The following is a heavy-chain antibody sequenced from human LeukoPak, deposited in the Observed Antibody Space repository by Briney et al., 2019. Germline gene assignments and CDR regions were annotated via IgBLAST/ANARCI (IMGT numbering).Heavy chain of an antibody. CDR1: GFTFSSYW. D-gene: IGHD6-19*01. CDR3: AKRSVTGTYYLDY. Sequence: GGSLRLSCAASGFTFSSYWMSWVRQAPGKGLDWVSSISAGGSGTYYADSVKGRFTISRDNSKDTLYLQMNSLRAEDTAVYYCAKRSVTGTYYLDYWGQGTLVPVSS. V-gene: IGHV3-23*01. J-gene: IGHJ4*02. CDR2: ISAGGSGT.